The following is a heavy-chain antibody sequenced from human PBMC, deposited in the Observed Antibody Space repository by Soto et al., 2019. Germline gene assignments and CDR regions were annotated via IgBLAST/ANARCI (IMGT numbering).Heavy chain of an antibody. CDR3: AKGWGYGDYVLYYYGMDV. CDR1: GFTFSSYA. CDR2: ISGSGGST. D-gene: IGHD4-17*01. Sequence: GGSLRLSCAASGFTFSSYAMSWVRQAPGKGLEWVSAISGSGGSTYYADSVKGRFTISRDNSKNTLYLQMNSLRAEDTAVYYCAKGWGYGDYVLYYYGMDVWGQGTTVTVSS. J-gene: IGHJ6*02. V-gene: IGHV3-23*01.